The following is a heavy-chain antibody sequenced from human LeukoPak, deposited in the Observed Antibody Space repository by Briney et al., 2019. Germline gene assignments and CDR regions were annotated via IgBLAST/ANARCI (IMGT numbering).Heavy chain of an antibody. CDR2: IYTSGST. D-gene: IGHD3-22*01. CDR3: ARDRYYYDSSGYYSAFDT. Sequence: SETLSLTCTVSGGSISSYYWSWLRQPAGKGLEWVGRIYTSGSTNYNPSLKSRVTMSVDTSKNQFSLRLRSVTAADTAVYYCARDRYYYDSSGYYSAFDTWGQGTMVTVSS. J-gene: IGHJ3*02. CDR1: GGSISSYY. V-gene: IGHV4-4*07.